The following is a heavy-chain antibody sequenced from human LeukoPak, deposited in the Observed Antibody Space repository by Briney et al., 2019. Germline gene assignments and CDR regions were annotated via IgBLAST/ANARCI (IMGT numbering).Heavy chain of an antibody. J-gene: IGHJ4*02. D-gene: IGHD3-3*01. CDR3: AKDPSYDFWTSPFDY. CDR2: ISGSGGST. CDR1: GFTFSSYA. V-gene: IGHV3-23*01. Sequence: GGSLRLSCAASGFTFSSYAMSWVRQAPGKGLEWVSAISGSGGSTYYADSVKGRFTISRDNSKNTLYLQMNSLRAEDTAVYYCAKDPSYDFWTSPFDYWGQGTLVTVSS.